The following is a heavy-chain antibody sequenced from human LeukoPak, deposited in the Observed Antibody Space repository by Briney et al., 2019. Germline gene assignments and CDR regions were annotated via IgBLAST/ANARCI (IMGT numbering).Heavy chain of an antibody. Sequence: GASVTVSCKASGYTVTSYDINWVRQATGQALEWMGWMNPNSGNTGYAQKFPGSVTITSNTSVRTAYMELLSLSSEDTAGYAGSSGQQLVDLRLGYYYMDVWGKGPTVTV. CDR1: GYTVTSYD. D-gene: IGHD6-13*01. CDR3: SSGQQLVDLRLGYYYMDV. CDR2: MNPNSGNT. J-gene: IGHJ6*03. V-gene: IGHV1-8*03.